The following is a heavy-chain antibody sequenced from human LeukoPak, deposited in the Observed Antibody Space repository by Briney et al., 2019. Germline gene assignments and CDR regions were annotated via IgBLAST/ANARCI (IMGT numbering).Heavy chain of an antibody. CDR1: GFTFSSYG. V-gene: IGHV3-30*03. CDR2: ISYDGSNE. J-gene: IGHJ4*02. D-gene: IGHD3/OR15-3a*01. Sequence: GGSLRLSCAASGFTFSSYGMHWVRQAPGKGLEWVAVISYDGSNEYYVDSVKGRFTISRDNSKNTLYLQMNGLRAEDTAVYYCARARPGTSYDYWGQGTLVTVSS. CDR3: ARARPGTSYDY.